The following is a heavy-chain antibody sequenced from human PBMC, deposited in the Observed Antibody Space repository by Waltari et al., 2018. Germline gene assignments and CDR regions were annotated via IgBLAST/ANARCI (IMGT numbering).Heavy chain of an antibody. CDR2: IKXDGTIX. V-gene: IGHV3-7*01. CDR1: GFSLRSHG. D-gene: IGHD1-26*01. Sequence: XQLVESXGDLXQPGGSLRLSCLASGFSLRSHGMRGVRQAPGKGLEWXANIKXDGTIXGYVGSVKGRXTISRDNAKNSLYLQMNXLRGEDTAXYXCAXDLYSGSYSDDXWGQGTLVTVSS. J-gene: IGHJ4*02. CDR3: AXDLYSGSYSDDX.